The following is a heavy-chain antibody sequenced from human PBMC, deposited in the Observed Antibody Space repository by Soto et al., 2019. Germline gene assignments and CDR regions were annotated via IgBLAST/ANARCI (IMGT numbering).Heavy chain of an antibody. Sequence: TLSLTCTVSGGSISSGGYYWSWIRQHPGKGLEWIGYIYYSGSTYYNPSLKSRVTISVDTSKNQFSLKLSSVTAADTAVYYCARVLLASYYDFWSGYPSFDAFDIWGQGTMVTGSS. CDR3: ARVLLASYYDFWSGYPSFDAFDI. J-gene: IGHJ3*02. CDR2: IYYSGST. V-gene: IGHV4-31*03. D-gene: IGHD3-3*01. CDR1: GGSISSGGYY.